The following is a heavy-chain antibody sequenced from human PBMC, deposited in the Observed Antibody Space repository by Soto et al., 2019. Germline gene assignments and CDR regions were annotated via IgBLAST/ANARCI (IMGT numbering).Heavy chain of an antibody. D-gene: IGHD6-19*01. CDR2: LRHSGTT. J-gene: IGHJ3*01. CDR1: GDSISSPKW. Sequence: QVQLQESGPGLVKPSGTLSLTCAVSGDSISSPKWWTWLRQPPGKGLEWIGDLRHSGTTKYNASLKRRFSLSVYKPQNQFYLTLTSGTAADTAIYYCLYSSGWYRHDVRGQGTSVTVSS. CDR3: LYSSGWYRHDV. V-gene: IGHV4-4*02.